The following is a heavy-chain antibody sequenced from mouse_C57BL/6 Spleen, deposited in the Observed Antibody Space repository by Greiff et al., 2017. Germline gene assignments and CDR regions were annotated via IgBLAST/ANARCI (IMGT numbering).Heavy chain of an antibody. D-gene: IGHD2-4*01. V-gene: IGHV1-52*01. Sequence: QVHVKQPGAELVRPGSSVKLSCKASGYTFTSYWMHWVKQRPIQGLEWIGNIDPSDSETHYNQKFKDKATLTVDKSSSTAYMQLSSLTSEDSAVYYCARLRNYYDYDDPDYWGQGTSVTVSS. CDR1: GYTFTSYW. J-gene: IGHJ4*01. CDR2: IDPSDSET. CDR3: ARLRNYYDYDDPDY.